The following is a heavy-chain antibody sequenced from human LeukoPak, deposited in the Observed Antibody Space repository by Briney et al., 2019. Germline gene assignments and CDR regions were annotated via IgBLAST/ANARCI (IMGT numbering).Heavy chain of an antibody. CDR3: AREYNWLQLQGYFDF. V-gene: IGHV1-2*02. CDR1: GYTFTGYY. D-gene: IGHD5-24*01. Sequence: ASVKVSCKASGYTFTGYYMHWVRQAPGHRLEWMGWINPNSGATNYAQSFQGRVTMTTDTSISTAYMELSSLRSDDTALYYCAREYNWLQLQGYFDFWGQGTQVTVSS. J-gene: IGHJ4*02. CDR2: INPNSGAT.